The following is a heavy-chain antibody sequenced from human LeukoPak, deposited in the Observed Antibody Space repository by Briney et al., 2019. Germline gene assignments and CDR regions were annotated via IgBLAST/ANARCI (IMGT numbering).Heavy chain of an antibody. Sequence: SETLSLTCAVYGGSFSVYYGSCIRQPPGKGLEWIGEINHSGSTNYNPSLKSPVTISVDTSKNQFSLKLSSVTAADTAVYYCARGGRTKIIDYWGQGTLVTVSS. CDR3: ARGGRTKIIDY. CDR2: INHSGST. V-gene: IGHV4-34*01. CDR1: GGSFSVYY. J-gene: IGHJ4*02.